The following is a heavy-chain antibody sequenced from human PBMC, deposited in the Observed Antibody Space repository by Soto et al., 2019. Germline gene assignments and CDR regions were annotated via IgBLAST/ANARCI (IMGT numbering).Heavy chain of an antibody. D-gene: IGHD2-15*01. Sequence: SETLSLTCAVYGGSFSGYYWSWIRQPPGKGLEWIGEINHSGSTNYNPSLKSRVTISVDTSKNQFSLKLSSVTAADTAVYYCARGQSNCSGGSCRHYYYYYMDVWGKGTTVTV. V-gene: IGHV4-34*01. CDR1: GGSFSGYY. CDR2: INHSGST. CDR3: ARGQSNCSGGSCRHYYYYYMDV. J-gene: IGHJ6*03.